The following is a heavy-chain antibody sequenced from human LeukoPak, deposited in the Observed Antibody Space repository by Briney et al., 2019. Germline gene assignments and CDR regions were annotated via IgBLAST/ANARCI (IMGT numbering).Heavy chain of an antibody. V-gene: IGHV4-59*01. J-gene: IGHJ4*02. Sequence: SETLSLTCTVSGGSISNYYWNWIRQPPGKGLEWIGYIFYSGRTNYNPSLKSRVTLSVDTSKNWFSLRLTSVTAADTAVYYCARGQKYTSGYRVTELGSRYSDYWGQGARVTVSP. CDR3: ARGQKYTSGYRVTELGSRYSDY. CDR2: IFYSGRT. D-gene: IGHD5-18*01. CDR1: GGSISNYY.